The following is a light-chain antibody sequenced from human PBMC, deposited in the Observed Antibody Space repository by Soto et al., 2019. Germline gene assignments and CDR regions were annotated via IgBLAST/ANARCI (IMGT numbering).Light chain of an antibody. CDR1: QSVGSTY. CDR3: QQHGTT. V-gene: IGKV3-20*01. J-gene: IGKJ1*01. CDR2: GAS. Sequence: VLTQSPGTLSLSPGERATLSCRASQSVGSTYVAWYQRKPGQAPRLLIYGASNRATGIPARFSGGGSETDFTLTISSLQAEESAVYYCQQHGTTFGQGTKVDIK.